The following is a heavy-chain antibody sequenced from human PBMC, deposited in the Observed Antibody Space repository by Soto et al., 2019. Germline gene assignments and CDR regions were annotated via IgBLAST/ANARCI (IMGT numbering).Heavy chain of an antibody. D-gene: IGHD2-15*01. Sequence: PXQTLSLTCAISGYSVSSNSAAWNLIRQSPSRGLEWLGRTYYRSKWYNDYAVSVKSRITINPDTSKNQFSLQLNSVTPEDTAVYYCAQARDSTPGAFDYWGQGTLVTVSS. CDR2: TYYRSKWYN. CDR1: GYSVSSNSAA. J-gene: IGHJ4*02. CDR3: AQARDSTPGAFDY. V-gene: IGHV6-1*01.